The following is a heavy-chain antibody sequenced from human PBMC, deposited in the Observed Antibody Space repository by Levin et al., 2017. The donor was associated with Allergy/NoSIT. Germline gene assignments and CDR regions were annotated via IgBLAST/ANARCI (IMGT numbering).Heavy chain of an antibody. CDR3: ARGEGYCSGGTCYAGKGGFDS. CDR2: IDHSGST. CDR1: GGSFSGFH. V-gene: IGHV4-34*01. D-gene: IGHD2-15*01. Sequence: SETLSLTCAVYGGSFSGFHWSWIRQPPGKGLEWIGEIDHSGSTDYNPSLKSRVTISEDMSKNQFSLRLRSVTAADTAVYYCARGEGYCSGGTCYAGKGGFDSWGQGTLVTVSS. J-gene: IGHJ4*02.